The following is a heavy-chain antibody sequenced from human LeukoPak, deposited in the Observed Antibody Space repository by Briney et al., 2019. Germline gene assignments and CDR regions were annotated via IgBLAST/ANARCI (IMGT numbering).Heavy chain of an antibody. V-gene: IGHV5-51*01. CDR1: GYSFDTYW. CDR3: ARGKREFPGSGSYSTHFEY. Sequence: GESLKISCEGSGYSFDTYWICLVRQLPGEGLEWRGIIHPDGSDIKYSPSFQGTVTMYADKSIRTVNLHSVSLKASDTALYSCARGKREFPGSGSYSTHFEYWGQGTLVTVSS. D-gene: IGHD3-10*01. J-gene: IGHJ4*02. CDR2: IHPDGSDI.